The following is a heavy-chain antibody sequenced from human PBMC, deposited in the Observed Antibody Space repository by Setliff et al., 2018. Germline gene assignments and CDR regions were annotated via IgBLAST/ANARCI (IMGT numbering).Heavy chain of an antibody. CDR2: NSV. D-gene: IGHD3-3*01. CDR1: GYTFTTHG. V-gene: IGHV1-18*01. CDR3: AITQLRYYNFWSGYQY. Sequence: ASVKVSCKASGYTFTTHGISWVRQAPGQGLEWMGWNSVYARKFQGRVTMTIDTPTSTAYMELSSLRSEDTAVYYCAITQLRYYNFWSGYQYWGQGTLVTVSS. J-gene: IGHJ4*02.